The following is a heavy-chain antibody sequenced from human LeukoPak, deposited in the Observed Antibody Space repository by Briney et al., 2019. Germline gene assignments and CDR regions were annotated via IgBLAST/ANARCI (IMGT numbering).Heavy chain of an antibody. J-gene: IGHJ4*02. CDR3: ARDESRTSLDY. CDR1: GDSVSSGNW. Sequence: SGTLSLTCAVSGDSVSSGNWWSWVRQPPGQGLEWIGEIYHSGSTNYNPSLKSRVTISVDKSKNQFSLRLSSVTAADTAVYYCARDESRTSLDYWGQGTLVTVSS. V-gene: IGHV4-4*02. CDR2: IYHSGST. D-gene: IGHD3/OR15-3a*01.